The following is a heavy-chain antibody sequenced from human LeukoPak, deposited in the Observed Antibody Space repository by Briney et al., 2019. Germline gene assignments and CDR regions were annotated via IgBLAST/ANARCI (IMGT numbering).Heavy chain of an antibody. CDR1: GFTFSNHG. V-gene: IGHV3-23*01. D-gene: IGHD3-10*01. J-gene: IGHJ4*01. CDR2: ISPSADIT. CDR3: AKDDAWLRFGE. Sequence: GGTLRLSCAASGFTFSNHGMNWVRQAPGKGLEWVSGISPSADITYYAASVKGRLPISIDNSKNMLYLEVISRTADDTAVYYCAKDDAWLRFGEWSQGTLVTVSS.